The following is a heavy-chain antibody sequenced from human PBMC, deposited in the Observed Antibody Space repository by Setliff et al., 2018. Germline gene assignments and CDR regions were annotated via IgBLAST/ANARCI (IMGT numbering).Heavy chain of an antibody. CDR2: ISGYNGDT. CDR3: ARDKGYDSSGYYFYYYYYMDV. CDR1: GYSFASYG. J-gene: IGHJ6*03. Sequence: GASVKVSCKTSGYSFASYGVSWVRQAPGQGLEWMGWISGYNGDTNYAPEFQGRVTITRGTSASTAYMELSSLRSEDTAVYYCARDKGYDSSGYYFYYYYYMDVWGKGTTVTVSS. V-gene: IGHV1-18*01. D-gene: IGHD3-22*01.